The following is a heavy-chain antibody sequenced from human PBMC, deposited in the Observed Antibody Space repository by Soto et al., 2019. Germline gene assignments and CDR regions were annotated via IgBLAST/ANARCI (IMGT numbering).Heavy chain of an antibody. J-gene: IGHJ6*02. Sequence: GGSLRLSCAASGFTFSSYAMSWVRQAPGKGLEWVSAISGSGGSTYYADSVKGRFTISRDNSKNTLYLQMNSLRAEDTAVYYCAKGIGTTAADYYGMDVWGQGTTVTVSS. CDR2: ISGSGGST. CDR3: AKGIGTTAADYYGMDV. D-gene: IGHD1-7*01. V-gene: IGHV3-23*01. CDR1: GFTFSSYA.